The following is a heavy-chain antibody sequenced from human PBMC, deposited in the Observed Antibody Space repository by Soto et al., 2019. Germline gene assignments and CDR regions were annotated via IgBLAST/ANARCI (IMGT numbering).Heavy chain of an antibody. CDR2: ISGSGGST. D-gene: IGHD2-15*01. CDR1: GFTFSSYA. Sequence: VGSLRLSCAASGFTFSSYAMSWVRQAPGKGLEWVSAISGSGGSTYYADSVKGRFTISRDNSKNTLYLQMNSLRAEDTAVYYCAKVTPFRYCSGGSCPNDAFDIWGQGTMVTVSS. J-gene: IGHJ3*02. V-gene: IGHV3-23*01. CDR3: AKVTPFRYCSGGSCPNDAFDI.